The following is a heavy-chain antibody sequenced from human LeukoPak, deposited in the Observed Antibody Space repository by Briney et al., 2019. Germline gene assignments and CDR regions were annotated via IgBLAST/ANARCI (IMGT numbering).Heavy chain of an antibody. Sequence: GGSLRLSCAASGFTFSSYGMHWVRQAPGKGLEWVAVISYDGSKKYYADSVKGRFTISRDNSKSTLYLQINSLRVEDTAVYFCVKDRAWIQLWSDWGQGTLVTVSS. V-gene: IGHV3-30*18. CDR1: GFTFSSYG. CDR3: VKDRAWIQLWSD. J-gene: IGHJ4*02. D-gene: IGHD5-18*01. CDR2: ISYDGSKK.